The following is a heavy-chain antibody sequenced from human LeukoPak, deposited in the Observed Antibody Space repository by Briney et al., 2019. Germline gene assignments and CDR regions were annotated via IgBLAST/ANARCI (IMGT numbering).Heavy chain of an antibody. J-gene: IGHJ4*02. CDR1: GFSITNYW. D-gene: IGHD3-10*01. Sequence: GGSLSLSCTASGFSITNYWMHWVRQAPGKGLVWVSHINGDGSRTTYADSVKGRFTISRDDAKNTVHLQMDSLRADDTAVYYCARDKSYSGDSWGQGTLVTVSS. V-gene: IGHV3-74*01. CDR2: INGDGSRT. CDR3: ARDKSYSGDS.